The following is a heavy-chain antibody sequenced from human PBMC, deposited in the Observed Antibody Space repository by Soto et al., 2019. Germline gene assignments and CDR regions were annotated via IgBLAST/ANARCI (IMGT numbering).Heavy chain of an antibody. V-gene: IGHV4-31*03. D-gene: IGHD2-15*01. CDR1: GGSISSGGNY. J-gene: IGHJ2*01. CDR3: AIDPSVANYLYVDL. Sequence: QVQLQESGPGLVKPSQTLSLTCTVSGGSISSGGNYWSWIRQHPGKGLEWIGYIYYSGSTYYNPSLKSRVNISVDTSKNQFSVKLSSVTAADTAVYYCAIDPSVANYLYVDLWGRGALVSVSS. CDR2: IYYSGST.